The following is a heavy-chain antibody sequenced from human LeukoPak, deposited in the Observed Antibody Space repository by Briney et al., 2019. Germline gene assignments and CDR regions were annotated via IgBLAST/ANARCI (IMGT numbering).Heavy chain of an antibody. V-gene: IGHV3-53*01. D-gene: IGHD1-26*01. J-gene: IGHJ3*02. CDR1: GFTVSSNY. CDR3: ARGGSYLSAFDI. CDR2: IYSGINT. Sequence: GGSLRLSCAASGFTVSSNYMSWVRQAPGKGLEWVSAIYSGINTHYADSVKGRFTISRDNSKNTLFLQMNSLRAEDTAVYYCARGGSYLSAFDIWGQGTMVTVSS.